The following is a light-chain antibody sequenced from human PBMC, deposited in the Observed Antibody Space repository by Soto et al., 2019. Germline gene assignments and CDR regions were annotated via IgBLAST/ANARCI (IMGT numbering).Light chain of an antibody. CDR2: DTS. Sequence: EIVLTQSPATLSLSPGERATLSCRASQSVRSSLAWYQQRPGQAPRLLIYDTSNRATGIPARFSGSGSETDFTLTIGSLEPEDFAVYYCQQRSTWPRLTFGGGTKVEIK. J-gene: IGKJ4*01. CDR3: QQRSTWPRLT. CDR1: QSVRSS. V-gene: IGKV3-11*01.